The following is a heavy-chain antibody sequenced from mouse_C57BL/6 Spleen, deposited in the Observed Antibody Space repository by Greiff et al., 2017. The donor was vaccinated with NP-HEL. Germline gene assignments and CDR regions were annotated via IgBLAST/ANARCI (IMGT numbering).Heavy chain of an antibody. J-gene: IGHJ2*01. CDR3: ARLVDSSGYFDY. D-gene: IGHD3-2*02. Sequence: VQLQQPGAELVRPGSSVKLSCKASGYTFTSYWMHWVKQRPIQGLEWIGNIDPSDSETHYNQKFKDKATLTVDKSSSTAYMQLSSLTSEDSAVYYCARLVDSSGYFDYWGQGTTLTVSS. CDR1: GYTFTSYW. V-gene: IGHV1-52*01. CDR2: IDPSDSET.